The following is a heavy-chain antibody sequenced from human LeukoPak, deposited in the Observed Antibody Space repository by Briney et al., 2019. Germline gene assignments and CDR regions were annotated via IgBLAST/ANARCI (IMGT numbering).Heavy chain of an antibody. CDR3: ARGGYDSSFGMDV. Sequence: SQTLSLTCAVSAGSISSGGYSWSWIRQPPGKGLEWIGYIYHSGSTYYNPSLKSRVTISVDRSKNQFSLKLSSVTAADTAVYCCARGGYDSSFGMDVWGKGTTVTVSS. CDR1: AGSISSGGYS. J-gene: IGHJ6*04. CDR2: IYHSGST. V-gene: IGHV4-30-2*01. D-gene: IGHD5-12*01.